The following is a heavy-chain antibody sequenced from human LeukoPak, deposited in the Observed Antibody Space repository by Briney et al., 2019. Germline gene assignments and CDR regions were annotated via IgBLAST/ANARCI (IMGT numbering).Heavy chain of an antibody. CDR3: AKDQTVLLWFGELLSAFDV. CDR1: GFTFSSYA. J-gene: IGHJ3*01. CDR2: ISGSGGST. D-gene: IGHD3-10*01. V-gene: IGHV3-23*01. Sequence: GGSLRLSCAASGFTFSSYAMSWVRQAPGKGLEWVSAISGSGGSTYYADSVKGRFTISRDNSTNTLYLQMNSLRAEDTAVYYCAKDQTVLLWFGELLSAFDVWGQGSMVTVSS.